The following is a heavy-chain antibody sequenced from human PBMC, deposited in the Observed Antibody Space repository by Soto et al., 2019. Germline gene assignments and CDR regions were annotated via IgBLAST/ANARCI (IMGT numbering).Heavy chain of an antibody. CDR2: IIPIFGTA. CDR3: ARDLGYSYGYRALDY. J-gene: IGHJ4*02. CDR1: GGTFSSYA. Sequence: SVKVSCKASGGTFSSYAISWVRQAPGQGLEWMGGIIPIFGTANYTQKFQGRVTITADESTSTAYMGLSSLRSEDTAVYYCARDLGYSYGYRALDYWGQGTLVTVSS. D-gene: IGHD5-18*01. V-gene: IGHV1-69*13.